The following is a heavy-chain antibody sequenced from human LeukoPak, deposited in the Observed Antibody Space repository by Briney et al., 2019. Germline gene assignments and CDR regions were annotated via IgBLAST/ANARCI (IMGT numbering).Heavy chain of an antibody. V-gene: IGHV3-21*04. J-gene: IGHJ4*02. CDR1: GFTFSDYR. CDR3: AKSPSYYYGSGSYPAY. Sequence: GGSLRLSCAASGFTFSDYRMTWVRQAPGKGLEWVSSISSSSSYIYYADLVKGRFTISRDNAKNSLYLQMNSLRAEDTAVYYCAKSPSYYYGSGSYPAYWGQGTLVTVSS. CDR2: ISSSSSYI. D-gene: IGHD3-10*01.